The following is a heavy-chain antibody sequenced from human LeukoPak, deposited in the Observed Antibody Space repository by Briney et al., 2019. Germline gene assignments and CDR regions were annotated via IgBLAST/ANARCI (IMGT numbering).Heavy chain of an antibody. Sequence: GGSLRLSCAASGSSFGRYEMNWVRQAPGKGLEWVSFISTTDSTVYYADSVEGRFTMSRDNAKNLLYLQMNSLRAEDAAVYYCAKDFPHYYESIHGMDAWGQGTTVTVSS. CDR2: ISTTDSTV. CDR1: GSSFGRYE. V-gene: IGHV3-48*03. J-gene: IGHJ6*02. CDR3: AKDFPHYYESIHGMDA. D-gene: IGHD3-22*01.